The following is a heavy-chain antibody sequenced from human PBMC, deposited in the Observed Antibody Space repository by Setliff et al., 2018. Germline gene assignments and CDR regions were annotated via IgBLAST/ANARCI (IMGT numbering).Heavy chain of an antibody. Sequence: GESLKISCKASGYSFTSYSIGWVRQMPGKGLEWMGIIYAGDSATRYSPSFQGQVTISADKSISTAYLHWSSLKVSDTAMYYCTRHGTVDAFDYWGQGTMVTVSS. V-gene: IGHV5-51*01. D-gene: IGHD1-1*01. CDR2: IYAGDSAT. CDR3: TRHGTVDAFDY. J-gene: IGHJ3*01. CDR1: GYSFTSYS.